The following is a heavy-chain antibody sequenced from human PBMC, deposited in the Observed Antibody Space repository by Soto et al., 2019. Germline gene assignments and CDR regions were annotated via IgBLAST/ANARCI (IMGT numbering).Heavy chain of an antibody. CDR2: ISYDGSNK. CDR3: AKDGLVYCSGGSCYETKLIRPTYFDY. D-gene: IGHD2-15*01. Sequence: GGSLRLSCAASGFTFSSYGMHWVRQAPGKGLEWVAVISYDGSNKYYADSVKGRFTISRDNSKNTLYLQMNSLRAEDTAVYYCAKDGLVYCSGGSCYETKLIRPTYFDYWGQGTLVTVSS. V-gene: IGHV3-30*18. CDR1: GFTFSSYG. J-gene: IGHJ4*02.